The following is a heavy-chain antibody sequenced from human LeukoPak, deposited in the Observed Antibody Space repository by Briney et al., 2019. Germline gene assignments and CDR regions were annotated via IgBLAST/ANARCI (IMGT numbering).Heavy chain of an antibody. V-gene: IGHV4-39*01. CDR3: ATPGGVPQRRFDY. D-gene: IGHD2-8*02. CDR1: GGSLSSSSYY. J-gene: IGHJ4*02. CDR2: IYYSGST. Sequence: SETLSLTCTVSGGSLSSSSYYWGWLRQPPGKGLEWIGSIYYSGSTYYNPSLKSRVTISVDTSKNQFSLKLSSVTAADTAVYYCATPGGVPQRRFDYWGQGTLVTVSS.